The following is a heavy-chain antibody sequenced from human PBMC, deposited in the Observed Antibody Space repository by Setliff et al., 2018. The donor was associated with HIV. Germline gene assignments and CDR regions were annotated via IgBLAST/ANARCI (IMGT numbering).Heavy chain of an antibody. J-gene: IGHJ6*03. CDR1: GYSFPNDW. V-gene: IGHV5-51*01. CDR3: TRHPLRPGIAGYFYFVDV. Sequence: AGESLKISCKDSGYSFPNDWIGWVRQKPGKGLEWVAIIFPRDSETRYSPSFEGQVTISVDRSLNTVYLQWSRLRASDSAIYYCTRHPLRPGIAGYFYFVDVWGTGTTVTVSS. D-gene: IGHD3-9*01. CDR2: IFPRDSET.